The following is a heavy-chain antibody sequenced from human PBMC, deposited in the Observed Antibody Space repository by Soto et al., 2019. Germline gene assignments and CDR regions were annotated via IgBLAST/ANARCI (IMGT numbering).Heavy chain of an antibody. D-gene: IGHD6-6*01. Sequence: PSKTMSLTCAVYGGSFSGHSWTWIRQPPGKGLEWIGEINHTGNTNQNPSLKSRIGISVDTSKNQFSLKLRSVTAADTAVYYCVRHHSAKSIAARLVYWGQGSLVTVSS. CDR3: VRHHSAKSIAARLVY. V-gene: IGHV4-34*01. CDR2: INHTGNT. CDR1: GGSFSGHS. J-gene: IGHJ4*02.